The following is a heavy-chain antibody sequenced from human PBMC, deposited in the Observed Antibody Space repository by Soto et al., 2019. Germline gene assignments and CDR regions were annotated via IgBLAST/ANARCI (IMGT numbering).Heavy chain of an antibody. Sequence: ASVKVSCKASGYTFTSYGISWVRQAPGQGLEWMGWISAYNGKPTNAQKLQGRVTMTTDTSTSTAYMELRSLGSDDTAVYYCATSKKVKDYDFWSGYYPQGYWGQGTLVTVSS. D-gene: IGHD3-3*01. CDR3: ATSKKVKDYDFWSGYYPQGY. V-gene: IGHV1-18*01. J-gene: IGHJ4*02. CDR1: GYTFTSYG. CDR2: ISAYNGKP.